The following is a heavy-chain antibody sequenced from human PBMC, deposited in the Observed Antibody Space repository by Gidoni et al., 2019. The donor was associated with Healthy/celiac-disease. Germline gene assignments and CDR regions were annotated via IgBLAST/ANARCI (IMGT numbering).Heavy chain of an antibody. D-gene: IGHD6-13*01. V-gene: IGHV3-23*01. J-gene: IGHJ4*02. CDR1: RFTFSSYA. CDR3: AKDLEIHTIEAAAGLFDY. Sequence: EVQLLASGCGLVQPGGSLSLSCAASRFTFSSYAMSWVRQAPGKGLEWVSAISGSGGSTYDADSVKGRFTISRDNSKNTLYLQMNSLRAEDTAVYYCAKDLEIHTIEAAAGLFDYWGQGTLVTVSS. CDR2: ISGSGGST.